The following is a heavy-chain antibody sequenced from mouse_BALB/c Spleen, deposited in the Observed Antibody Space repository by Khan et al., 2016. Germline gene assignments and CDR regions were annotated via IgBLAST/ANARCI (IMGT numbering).Heavy chain of an antibody. V-gene: IGHV4-1*02. J-gene: IGHJ3*01. D-gene: IGHD1-1*01. Sequence: EVELVESGGGLVQPGGSLKVSCAASGFDFSRYWMSWVRQAPGKGLEWIGEINPDSGTINYTPSLQVKFIISRDNAKNTLYLQMSKVRSEDTAVYYCARAGYYGYLVNWGQGTLVTVSA. CDR2: INPDSGTI. CDR3: ARAGYYGYLVN. CDR1: GFDFSRYW.